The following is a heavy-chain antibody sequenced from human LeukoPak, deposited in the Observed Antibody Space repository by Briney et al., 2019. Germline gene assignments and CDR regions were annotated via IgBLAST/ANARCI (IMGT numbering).Heavy chain of an antibody. J-gene: IGHJ4*02. V-gene: IGHV4-61*05. CDR3: ARGNWNDVVGYYFDY. CDR1: GGSISSSSYY. CDR2: IYYTGST. Sequence: SSETLSLTCTVSGGSISSSSYYWGWIRQPAGKGLEWIGHIYYTGSTNYNPSLKSRVTISVDTSKNHFSLKLSSVTAADTAVYYCARGNWNDVVGYYFDYWGQGTLVTVSS. D-gene: IGHD1-1*01.